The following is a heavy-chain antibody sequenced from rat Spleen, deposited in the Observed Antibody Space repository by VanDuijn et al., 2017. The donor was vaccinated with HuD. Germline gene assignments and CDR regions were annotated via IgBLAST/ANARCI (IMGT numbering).Heavy chain of an antibody. Sequence: EVQLQESGPGLVKPSQSLSLTCSVTGYSITSSYRWNWIRKFPGNKMEWMGYIDSAGSTNYNPSLKSRISITRDTSKNQFFLQVNSVTTEDTAMYFCAILDVDYWGQGVMVTVSS. V-gene: IGHV3-3*01. CDR1: GYSITSSYR. CDR2: IDSAGST. CDR3: AILDVDY. J-gene: IGHJ2*01.